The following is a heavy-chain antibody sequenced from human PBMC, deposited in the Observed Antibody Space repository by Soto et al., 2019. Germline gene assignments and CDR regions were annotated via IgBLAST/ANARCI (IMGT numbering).Heavy chain of an antibody. J-gene: IGHJ6*02. CDR2: MNPNSGNT. CDR3: ARDGLGPTTRSGYYYYYGMDV. D-gene: IGHD3-10*01. V-gene: IGHV1-8*01. CDR1: GYTFTSYD. Sequence: ASVKVSCKASGYTFTSYDINWVRQATGQGLEWMGWMNPNSGNTGYAQKFQGRVTMTRNTSISTAYMELSSLRSEDTAVYYCARDGLGPTTRSGYYYYYGMDVWGQGTTVTVS.